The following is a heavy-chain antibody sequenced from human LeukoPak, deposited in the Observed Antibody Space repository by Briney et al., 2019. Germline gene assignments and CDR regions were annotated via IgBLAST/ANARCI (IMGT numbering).Heavy chain of an antibody. CDR1: EFTFSRYG. CDR2: ISYDGSNK. J-gene: IGHJ6*03. D-gene: IGHD3-10*01. V-gene: IGHV3-30*03. CDR3: ARDRYYGSGNYYYYMDV. Sequence: GGSLRLSCAASEFTFSRYGIHWVRQAAGKGLEWVAVISYDGSNKYYADSVKGRFTISRDNSRNTLYLQMNSLKPEDTAVYYCARDRYYGSGNYYYYMDVWGKGTTVTVSS.